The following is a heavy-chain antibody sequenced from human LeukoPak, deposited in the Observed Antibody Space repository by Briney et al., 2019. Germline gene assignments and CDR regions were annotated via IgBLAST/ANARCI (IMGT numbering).Heavy chain of an antibody. Sequence: SQTLSLTCTVSGGSISSGSYYWSWIRQPAGKGLEWIGRIYPSGGTNYNPSLKSRVTMSVDTSKNQFSLKLSSVTAADTAVYYCARDYLNVWGSYRFSFDYWGQGTLVTVSS. J-gene: IGHJ4*02. CDR1: GGSISSGSYY. D-gene: IGHD3-16*02. CDR2: IYPSGGT. CDR3: ARDYLNVWGSYRFSFDY. V-gene: IGHV4-61*02.